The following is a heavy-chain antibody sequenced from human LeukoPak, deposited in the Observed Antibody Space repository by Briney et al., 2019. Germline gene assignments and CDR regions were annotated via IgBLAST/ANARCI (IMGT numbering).Heavy chain of an antibody. J-gene: IGHJ3*02. CDR2: IYYSGST. V-gene: IGHV4-30-4*01. D-gene: IGHD1-26*01. CDR3: ARSIVGAQADAFDI. Sequence: GYIYYSGSTYYNPSLKSRITISVDTSKNHFSLKLRSVTAADTAVYYCARSIVGAQADAFDIWGQGTMVTVSS.